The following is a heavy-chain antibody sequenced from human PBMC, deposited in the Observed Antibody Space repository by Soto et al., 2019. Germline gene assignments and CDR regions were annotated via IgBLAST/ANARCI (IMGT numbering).Heavy chain of an antibody. Sequence: QLQLQESGPGLVKPSETLSLTCTVSGGSIRTRGYSWGWIRRPPEKGLEWIATISYSGSTYYNPSLKSRVTMAVDTSKNQFSMKLTSVTASDTSVYYCARHRSCSGATCYHLDNWFDPWGQGTLVIVSS. CDR3: ARHRSCSGATCYHLDNWFDP. CDR2: ISYSGST. J-gene: IGHJ5*02. V-gene: IGHV4-39*01. CDR1: GGSIRTRGYS. D-gene: IGHD2-15*01.